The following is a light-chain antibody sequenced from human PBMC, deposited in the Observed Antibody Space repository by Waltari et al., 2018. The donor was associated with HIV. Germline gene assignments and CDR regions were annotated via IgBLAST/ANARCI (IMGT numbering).Light chain of an antibody. V-gene: IGLV4-69*01. J-gene: IGLJ3*02. CDR1: SGHSGYA. CDR3: QTWGTDNRV. CDR2: VNSDGTH. Sequence: QLVLTQSPSASASLGASVKLTCTLNSGHSGYAIAWHQQQPGKGTRFLIKVNSDGTHIKGDGSPDRFSCSASGAVRYLTIASLQSEDESDYYCQTWGTDNRVFGGGTKLTVL.